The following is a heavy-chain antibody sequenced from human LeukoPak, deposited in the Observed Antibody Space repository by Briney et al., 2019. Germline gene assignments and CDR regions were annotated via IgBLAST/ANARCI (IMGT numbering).Heavy chain of an antibody. V-gene: IGHV4-39*01. D-gene: IGHD3-9*01. CDR3: ARQKLRYFDWLSPPNWFDP. J-gene: IGHJ5*02. Sequence: SETLSLTCTVSGGSISSSSYYWGWIRQPPGKGLEWIGSIYYSGSTYYNPSLKSRVTISVDTSKNQFSLKMSSVTAADTAVYYCARQKLRYFDWLSPPNWFDPWGQGTLVTVSS. CDR1: GGSISSSSYY. CDR2: IYYSGST.